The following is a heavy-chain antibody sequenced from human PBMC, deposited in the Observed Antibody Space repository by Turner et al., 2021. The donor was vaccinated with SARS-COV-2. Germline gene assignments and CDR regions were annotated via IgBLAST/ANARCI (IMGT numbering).Heavy chain of an antibody. CDR2: MNPNSGNT. V-gene: IGHV1-8*01. CDR1: GYTFTSYD. CDR3: ARGTYGYRSGGGDF. J-gene: IGHJ4*02. Sequence: QVQLVQSGAEVMKPGASVKVSCKASGYTFTSYDINWVRQATGQGPEWMGWMNPNSGNTGYALNFRGRVTMTRDTSTTTAYMELSSLRFEDTAVYYCARGTYGYRSGGGDFWGQGTLVTVSS. D-gene: IGHD6-25*01.